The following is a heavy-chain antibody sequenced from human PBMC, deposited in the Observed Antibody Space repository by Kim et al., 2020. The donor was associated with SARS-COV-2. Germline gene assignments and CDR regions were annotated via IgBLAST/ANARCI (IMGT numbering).Heavy chain of an antibody. CDR1: GFTFDDYT. Sequence: GGSLRLPCAASGFTFDDYTMHWVRQAPGKGLEWVSLISWDGGSTYYADSVKGRFTISRDNSKNSLYLQMNSLRTEDTALYYCAKDMRGGSGSYYNDQALDVWGQGTTVTVSS. CDR2: ISWDGGST. CDR3: AKDMRGGSGSYYNDQALDV. J-gene: IGHJ6*02. V-gene: IGHV3-43*01. D-gene: IGHD3-10*01.